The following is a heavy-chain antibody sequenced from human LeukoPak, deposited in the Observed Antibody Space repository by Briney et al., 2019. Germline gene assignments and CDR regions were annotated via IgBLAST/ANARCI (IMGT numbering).Heavy chain of an antibody. D-gene: IGHD3-22*01. Sequence: SETLSLTCAVYGGSFSGYYWSWIRQPPGKGLEWIGEINHRGSTNYNPSLKSRVTISVDTSKNQSSLKLSSVTAADTAVYYCARRPAYSYYYDSSGYYTVFDYWGQGTLVTVSS. J-gene: IGHJ4*02. CDR2: INHRGST. CDR3: ARRPAYSYYYDSSGYYTVFDY. CDR1: GGSFSGYY. V-gene: IGHV4-34*01.